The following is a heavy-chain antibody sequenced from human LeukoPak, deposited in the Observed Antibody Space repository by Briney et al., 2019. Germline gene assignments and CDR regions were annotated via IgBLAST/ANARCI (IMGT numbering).Heavy chain of an antibody. CDR3: ARPPITMVRGVIIEGNWFDP. J-gene: IGHJ5*02. CDR1: GFTFSSYG. Sequence: GGSLRLSCAASGFTFSSYGMHWVRQAPGKGLEWVAFIRYDGSNKYYADSVKGRFTISRDNAKNSLYLQMNSLRAEDTAVYYCARPPITMVRGVIIEGNWFDPWGQGTLVTVSS. V-gene: IGHV3-30*02. D-gene: IGHD3-10*01. CDR2: IRYDGSNK.